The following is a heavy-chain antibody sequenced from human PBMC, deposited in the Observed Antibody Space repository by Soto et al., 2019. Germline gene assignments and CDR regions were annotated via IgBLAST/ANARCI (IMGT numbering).Heavy chain of an antibody. Sequence: PGESLKISCKGSGYSFTSYWIGWMRQMPGKGLEWMGIIYPGDSDTRYSPSFQGQVTISADKSISTAYLQWSSLKASDTAMYYCARHGNHWSYYYYGMDVWGQGTTVTVSS. CDR2: IYPGDSDT. J-gene: IGHJ6*02. CDR1: GYSFTSYW. CDR3: ARHGNHWSYYYYGMDV. D-gene: IGHD2-8*02. V-gene: IGHV5-51*01.